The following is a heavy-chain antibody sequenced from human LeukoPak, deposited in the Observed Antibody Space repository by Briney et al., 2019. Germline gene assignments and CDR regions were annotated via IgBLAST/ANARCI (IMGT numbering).Heavy chain of an antibody. D-gene: IGHD3-16*01. V-gene: IGHV3-7*03. CDR2: IKQDGSEK. CDR3: AKDRLGGPYFFHY. J-gene: IGHJ4*02. Sequence: GGSLRLSCAASGFTFSSYWMSWVRQAPGKGLEWVANIKQDGSEKYYVDSVKGRFTISRDNAKNSLYLQMSSLRAEDTAVYFCAKDRLGGPYFFHYWGQGTLVTVSS. CDR1: GFTFSSYW.